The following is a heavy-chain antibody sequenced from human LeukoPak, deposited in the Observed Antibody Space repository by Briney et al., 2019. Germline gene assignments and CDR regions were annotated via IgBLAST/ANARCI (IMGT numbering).Heavy chain of an antibody. Sequence: SETLSLTCTVSGGSISTSSYYWGWIRQPPGKGLEWIGSIYYTGSTYYSPSLKSRVTISLDTSKNQFSLKLSSVTAADTAVYYCACPYSTTFDPWGQGTLVTVSS. CDR1: GGSISTSSYY. CDR3: ACPYSTTFDP. V-gene: IGHV4-39*07. D-gene: IGHD6-13*01. J-gene: IGHJ5*02. CDR2: IYYTGST.